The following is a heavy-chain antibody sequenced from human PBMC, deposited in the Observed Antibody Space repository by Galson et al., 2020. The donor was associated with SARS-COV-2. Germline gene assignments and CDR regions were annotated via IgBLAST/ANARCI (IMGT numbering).Heavy chain of an antibody. Sequence: SSETLSLTRPVSGDSLNIYYWSWIRQPPAKGLAWIGYQYIGGKTNYNPPLKNRDTISVDTPKSHYSLTLTSVTSADTAMDYCAGLPVVRGGDYWGQGILVT. CDR2: QYIGGKT. V-gene: IGHV4-59*01. CDR3: AGLPVVRGGDY. D-gene: IGHD3-10*01. CDR1: GDSLNIYY. J-gene: IGHJ4*02.